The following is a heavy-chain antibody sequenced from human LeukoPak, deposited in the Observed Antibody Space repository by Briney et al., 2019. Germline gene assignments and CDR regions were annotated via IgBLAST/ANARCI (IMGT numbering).Heavy chain of an antibody. CDR1: GYSFSDFH. Sequence: GASVKVSCKTSGYSFSDFHINWVRQATGQGLEWMGRINPNSGGTNYAQQFQGRVTMTRDTSISTAYMELNRLTSDDTVVYYCARSLGGSGSYVVGYWGQGTQVTVSS. CDR3: ARSLGGSGSYVVGY. V-gene: IGHV1-2*05. CDR2: INPNSGGT. J-gene: IGHJ4*02. D-gene: IGHD3-10*01.